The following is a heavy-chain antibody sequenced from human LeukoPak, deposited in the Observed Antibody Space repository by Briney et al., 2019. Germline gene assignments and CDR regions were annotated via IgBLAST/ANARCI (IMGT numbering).Heavy chain of an antibody. CDR3: AKVLSGSYHPYYFDS. V-gene: IGHV3-38-3*01. J-gene: IGHJ4*02. Sequence: GRSLRLSCAASGFTLSSNEMSWVRQAPGNRLEGVSSSSGGSTYYADSRKGRFTISRDNSKNTLHLQMNSLRAEDTAMYYCAKVLSGSYHPYYFDSWGQGTLVTVSS. D-gene: IGHD1-26*01. CDR2: SSGGST. CDR1: GFTLSSNE.